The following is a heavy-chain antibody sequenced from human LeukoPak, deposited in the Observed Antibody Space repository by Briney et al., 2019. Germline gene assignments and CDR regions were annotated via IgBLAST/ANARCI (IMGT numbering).Heavy chain of an antibody. J-gene: IGHJ4*02. CDR2: IYYSGST. CDR1: GGSVSSGSYY. V-gene: IGHV4-61*01. CDR3: ARDLSDCSGGTCYYYFDY. D-gene: IGHD2-15*01. Sequence: SETLSLTCTVSGGSVSSGSYYWSWIRQPPGKGLEWIGYIYYSGSTNYNPSLKSRVTISVDTSKNQFSLKLSSVTAADTAVYYCARDLSDCSGGTCYYYFDYWGQGTLVTVSS.